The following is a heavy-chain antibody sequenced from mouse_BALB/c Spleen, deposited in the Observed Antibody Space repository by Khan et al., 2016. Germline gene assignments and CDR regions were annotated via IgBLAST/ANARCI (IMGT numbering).Heavy chain of an antibody. Sequence: EVKLLESGGGLVQPGGSLTFSCAASGFDFSRYWMSWVRQAPGKGQEWIGEINRDSSKINYTPSLKDKFIISRDNVKNTLYLQMSKVRSEDTAHYYTARQCYYACIYYWGQGTTLTVSS. D-gene: IGHD2-1*01. CDR2: INRDSSKI. V-gene: IGHV4-1*02. CDR3: ARQCYYACIYY. CDR1: GFDFSRYW. J-gene: IGHJ2*01.